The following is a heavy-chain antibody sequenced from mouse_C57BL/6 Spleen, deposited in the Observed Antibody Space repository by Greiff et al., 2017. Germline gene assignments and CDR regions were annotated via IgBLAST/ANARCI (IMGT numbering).Heavy chain of an antibody. CDR1: GYTFTSYW. CDR3: ARTGTGGYYFDY. V-gene: IGHV1-52*01. Sequence: VQLQQPGAELVRPGSSVKLSCKASGYTFTSYWMHWVKQRPIQVLEWIGNIDPSDSETHYNQKFKDKATLTVDKSSSTAYMQLSSLTSEDSAVYYCARTGTGGYYFDYWGQGTTLTVSS. J-gene: IGHJ2*01. CDR2: IDPSDSET. D-gene: IGHD4-1*01.